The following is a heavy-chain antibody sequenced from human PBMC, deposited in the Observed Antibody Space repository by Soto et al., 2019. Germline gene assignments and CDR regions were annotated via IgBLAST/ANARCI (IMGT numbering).Heavy chain of an antibody. J-gene: IGHJ4*02. V-gene: IGHV4-59*01. CDR3: ARGYYDLLTGYNHLLEY. CDR1: VGSISSYY. CDR2: IYYSGST. D-gene: IGHD3-9*01. Sequence: SETLSLTCTVYVGSISSYYWSWIRHPPGKGLEWIGYIYYSGSTNYNPSLKSRVTISVDTSKNQFSLKLSSVTAADTAVYYCARGYYDLLTGYNHLLEYWGQGTLVPVSS.